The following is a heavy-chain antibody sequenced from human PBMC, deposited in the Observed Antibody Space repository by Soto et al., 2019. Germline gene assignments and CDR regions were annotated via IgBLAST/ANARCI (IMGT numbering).Heavy chain of an antibody. CDR1: GYTFTGYY. J-gene: IGHJ4*02. D-gene: IGHD6-13*01. CDR3: ARVVAAAGRREGSNLPLGY. V-gene: IGHV1-2*02. Sequence: ASVKVSCKASGYTFTGYYMHWVRQAPGQGLEWMGWINPNSGGTNYAQKFQGRVTMTRDTSINTAYMELSRLRSDDTAVYYCARVVAAAGRREGSNLPLGYWGQGTLVTVSS. CDR2: INPNSGGT.